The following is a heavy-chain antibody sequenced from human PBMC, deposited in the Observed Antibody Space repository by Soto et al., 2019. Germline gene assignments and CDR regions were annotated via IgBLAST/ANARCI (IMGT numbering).Heavy chain of an antibody. CDR2: VHYSGRA. V-gene: IGHV4-59*01. CDR1: GGSISNYY. CDR3: ARISNDYGGNGAFDY. J-gene: IGHJ4*02. Sequence: SETLSLTCTVSGGSISNYYWIWIRQPPGKGLDWIGYVHYSGRATYNPSFKSRVSISVETSKNQFSVNMSSVTAADTAVYYCARISNDYGGNGAFDYCGQGTMVTVYS. D-gene: IGHD4-17*01.